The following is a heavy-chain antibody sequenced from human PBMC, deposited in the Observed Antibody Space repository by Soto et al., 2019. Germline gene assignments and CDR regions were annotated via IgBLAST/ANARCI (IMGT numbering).Heavy chain of an antibody. J-gene: IGHJ3*01. V-gene: IGHV3-53*01. Sequence: EAQVVESGGGLVQPGGSLRLSCATSGFANYLIWVRQAPGKGLECVSCIFGGGRMYYADSVKGRFITSKDNSNNMVYLQMNSLRAEDTAIYYCARPSGNNERAFDLRGRGTVVAVSS. CDR1: GFANY. CDR3: ARPSGNNERAFDL. D-gene: IGHD1-26*01. CDR2: IFGGGRM.